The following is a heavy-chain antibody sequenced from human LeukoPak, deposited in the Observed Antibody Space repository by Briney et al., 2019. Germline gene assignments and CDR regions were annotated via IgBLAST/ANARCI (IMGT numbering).Heavy chain of an antibody. CDR1: GYTFTSYG. V-gene: IGHV1-18*01. CDR3: ARQNYGDPAENWFDP. D-gene: IGHD4-17*01. CDR2: ISAYNGNT. Sequence: ASVKVSCKASGYTFTSYGISWVRQAPGQGLEWMGWISAYNGNTNYAQKLQGRVTMTTDTSTSTAYMELRSLRSDGTAVYYCARQNYGDPAENWFDPWGQGTLVTVSS. J-gene: IGHJ5*02.